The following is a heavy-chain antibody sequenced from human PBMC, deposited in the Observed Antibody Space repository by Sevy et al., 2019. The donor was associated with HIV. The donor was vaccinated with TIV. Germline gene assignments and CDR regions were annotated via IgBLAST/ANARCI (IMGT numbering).Heavy chain of an antibody. V-gene: IGHV3-23*01. CDR2: LSFGCGEI. CDR1: GFTFSKYS. CDR3: ARVGCTKTHDY. D-gene: IGHD2-8*01. Sequence: GGSLRLSCAASGFTFSKYSMSWVRQPPGKGLEWVSTLSFGCGEINYADSVKGRFTIYRDNSESSVYLRMNNRTPEDRAVYYCARVGCTKTHDYWGQGTLVTVSS. J-gene: IGHJ4*02.